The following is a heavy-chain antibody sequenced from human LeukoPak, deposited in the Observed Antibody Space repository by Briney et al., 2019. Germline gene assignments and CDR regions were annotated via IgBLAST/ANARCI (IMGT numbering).Heavy chain of an antibody. CDR2: VYYTGST. Sequence: SETLSLTCTVSGGSISSYYWSWIRQPPGKGLEWIGFVYYTGSTNYSPSLKSRVTISVDTSKNQFSLKLRSVTAADTAVYYCARIASSNWYNERGAFDVWGQGTMVTVSS. D-gene: IGHD6-13*01. CDR1: GGSISSYY. CDR3: ARIASSNWYNERGAFDV. J-gene: IGHJ3*01. V-gene: IGHV4-59*01.